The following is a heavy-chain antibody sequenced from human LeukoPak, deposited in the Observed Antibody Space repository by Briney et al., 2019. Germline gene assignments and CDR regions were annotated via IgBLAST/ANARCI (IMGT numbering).Heavy chain of an antibody. CDR3: ARDHVAAAGFDY. CDR2: IYYGGST. CDR1: GGSVSSSHY. Sequence: SETLSLTCTVSGGSVSSSHYWGWIRQPPGKGLEWIGSIYYGGSTYYNASLRSRVTTSVDTSKNQFSLKLSSVTAADTAVYYCARDHVAAAGFDYWGQGTLVTVSS. J-gene: IGHJ4*02. V-gene: IGHV4-39*07. D-gene: IGHD6-13*01.